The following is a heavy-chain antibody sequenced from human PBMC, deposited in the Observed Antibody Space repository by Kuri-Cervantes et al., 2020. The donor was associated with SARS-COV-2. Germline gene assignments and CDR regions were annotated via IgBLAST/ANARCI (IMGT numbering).Heavy chain of an antibody. CDR2: ISYDGSNK. Sequence: GESLKISCASSGFTFSSYAMHWVRQAPGKGLEWVAVISYDGSNKYYADSVKGRFTISRDNSKNTLYLQMNSLGAEDTAVYYCARDGIGFDPWGQGTLVTVSS. J-gene: IGHJ5*02. CDR1: GFTFSSYA. D-gene: IGHD2-21*01. V-gene: IGHV3-30-3*01. CDR3: ARDGIGFDP.